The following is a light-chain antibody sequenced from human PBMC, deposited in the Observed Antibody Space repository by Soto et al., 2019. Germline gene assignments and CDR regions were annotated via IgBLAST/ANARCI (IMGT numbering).Light chain of an antibody. Sequence: DIQMTQSPSTLSASVLDIVTITFLSSQSISNWLAWYQQKPGKAPNLLIYDVSTLQGGVQSRFSGSGSGTDFTLTISSLEPEDFAVYYCQQRGDWPPITFGQGHDWR. CDR3: QQRGDWPPIT. CDR1: QSISNW. V-gene: IGKV1-5*01. CDR2: DVS. J-gene: IGKJ5*01.